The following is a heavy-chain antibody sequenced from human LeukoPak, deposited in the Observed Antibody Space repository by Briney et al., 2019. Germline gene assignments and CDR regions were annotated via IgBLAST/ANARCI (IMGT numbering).Heavy chain of an antibody. J-gene: IGHJ6*03. D-gene: IGHD6-13*01. CDR1: GYSISSGYY. CDR2: MYHSGST. Sequence: KPSETLSLTCAVSGYSISSGYYWGWFRQPPGKGLEWIGCMYHSGSTYYNPSPKSRVTISVDTSKNQFSLKLSSVTAADPAVYYCARQGGSSSPYYYYYMDVWGKGTTVTVSS. CDR3: ARQGGSSSPYYYYYMDV. V-gene: IGHV4-38-2*01.